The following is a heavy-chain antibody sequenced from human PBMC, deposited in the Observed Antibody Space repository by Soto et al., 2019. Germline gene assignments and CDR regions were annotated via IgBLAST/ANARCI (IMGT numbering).Heavy chain of an antibody. Sequence: PSETLSLTCTVSGDSISSGDFYWSWIRQPPGRGLEWIGYIHSSGHTDYNPSLSLKSRVIISVDTSRNQFSLKLGSVTAADTAIYYCVRGRQWLPHFDIWGLGTLVTVSS. J-gene: IGHJ4*02. CDR1: GDSISSGDFY. D-gene: IGHD5-18*01. CDR3: VRGRQWLPHFDI. V-gene: IGHV4-30-4*08. CDR2: IHSSGHT.